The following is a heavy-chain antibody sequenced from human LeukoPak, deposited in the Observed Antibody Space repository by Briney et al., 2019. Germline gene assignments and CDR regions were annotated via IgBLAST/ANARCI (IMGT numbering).Heavy chain of an antibody. Sequence: GESRHFSGKGAVYSITSYWISGRREIRGKVLGWTGRIDPSDSYTNDSPSFQGHVTISADKSNSTAYLQWSRLKASDTAMYYCARMYYYDSSGFLDYWGQGTLVTVSS. CDR1: VYSITSYW. V-gene: IGHV5-10-1*01. J-gene: IGHJ4*02. CDR3: ARMYYYDSSGFLDY. D-gene: IGHD3-22*01. CDR2: IDPSDSYT.